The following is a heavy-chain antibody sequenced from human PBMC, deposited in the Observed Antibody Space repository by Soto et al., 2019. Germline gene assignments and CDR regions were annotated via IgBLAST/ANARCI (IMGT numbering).Heavy chain of an antibody. CDR3: ARAATGSYHSAY. D-gene: IGHD3-10*01. CDR1: GYAFTSYG. CDR2: IAPHSGRT. J-gene: IGHJ4*02. Sequence: QVQLVQSGPEVKNPGASVRVSCVASGYAFTSYGVNWVRQAPGQGLEWMGWIAPHSGRTTYLPKFQGRVTMTADVSTNTAYIEVRSLKSDDTGIYFCARAATGSYHSAYWGQGTVVTVSS. V-gene: IGHV1-18*04.